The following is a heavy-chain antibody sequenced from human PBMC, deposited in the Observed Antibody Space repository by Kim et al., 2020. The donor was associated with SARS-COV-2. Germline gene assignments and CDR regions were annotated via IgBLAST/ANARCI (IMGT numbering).Heavy chain of an antibody. Sequence: SVKVSCKASGGTFSSYAISWVRQAPGQGLEWMGGIIPIFGTANYAQKFQGRVTITADESTSTAYMELSSLRSEDTAVYYCARGRHDFWSGYAYYYYGMDVWGQGTTVTVSS. CDR3: ARGRHDFWSGYAYYYYGMDV. CDR2: IIPIFGTA. CDR1: GGTFSSYA. J-gene: IGHJ6*02. D-gene: IGHD3-3*01. V-gene: IGHV1-69*13.